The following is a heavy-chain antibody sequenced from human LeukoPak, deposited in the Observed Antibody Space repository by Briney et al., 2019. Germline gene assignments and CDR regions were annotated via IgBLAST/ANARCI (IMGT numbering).Heavy chain of an antibody. V-gene: IGHV4-31*03. J-gene: IGHJ3*02. CDR1: GGSISSGGYY. Sequence: PSQTLSLTCTVSGGSISSGGYYWSWIRQHPGKGLEWIGYIYYSGSTYYNPSLKSRVTISVDTSKNQFSLKLSSVTAADTAVYYCARVTYGDFAAFDIWGQGTMVTVSS. D-gene: IGHD4-17*01. CDR2: IYYSGST. CDR3: ARVTYGDFAAFDI.